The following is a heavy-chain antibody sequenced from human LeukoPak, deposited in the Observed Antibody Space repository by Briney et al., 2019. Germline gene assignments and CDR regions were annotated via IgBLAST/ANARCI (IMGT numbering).Heavy chain of an antibody. CDR3: AKSGGQ. CDR2: ISTGGGST. Sequence: GGSLRLSCAASGFTFDDYGMSWVRQAPGKGLEWVSTISTGGGSTYYADSVKGRFTISRDNSKSTLYLQINGLRGDDTAVYYCAKSGGQWGQGTLVTVSS. V-gene: IGHV3-23*01. J-gene: IGHJ4*02. D-gene: IGHD2-15*01. CDR1: GFTFDDYG.